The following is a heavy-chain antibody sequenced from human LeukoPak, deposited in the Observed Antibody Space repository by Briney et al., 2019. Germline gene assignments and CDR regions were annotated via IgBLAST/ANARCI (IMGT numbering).Heavy chain of an antibody. CDR2: MNPNSGNT. J-gene: IGHJ6*02. CDR3: ATPTQLYYYYGIDV. D-gene: IGHD1-1*01. V-gene: IGHV1-8*01. Sequence: ASVKVSCNASGYTFTSYDINWVRQATGQGLGWMGWMNPNSGNTGYAQKFQGRVTMTRNTPISTAYMELSSLRSEDTAVYYCATPTQLYYYYGIDVWGQGTTVTASS. CDR1: GYTFTSYD.